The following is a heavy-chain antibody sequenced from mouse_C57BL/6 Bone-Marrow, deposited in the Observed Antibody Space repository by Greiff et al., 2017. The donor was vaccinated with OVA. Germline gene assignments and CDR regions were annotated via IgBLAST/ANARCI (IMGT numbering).Heavy chain of an antibody. V-gene: IGHV1-69*01. Sequence: QVQLKQPGAELVMPGASVKLSCKASGYTFTSYWMHWVKQRPGQGLEWIGEIDPSDSYTNYNQKFKGKSTLTVDKSSSTAYMQLSSLTSEDSAVYYCAREGTRLRLDYWGQGTTLTVSS. CDR3: AREGTRLRLDY. J-gene: IGHJ2*01. CDR1: GYTFTSYW. D-gene: IGHD3-2*02. CDR2: IDPSDSYT.